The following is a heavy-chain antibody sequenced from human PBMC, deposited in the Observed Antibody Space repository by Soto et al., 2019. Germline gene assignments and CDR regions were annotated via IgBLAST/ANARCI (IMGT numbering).Heavy chain of an antibody. CDR2: ISGSGGST. J-gene: IGHJ4*02. CDR1: GFTFSSYA. V-gene: IGHV3-23*01. Sequence: GGSLRLSCAASGFTFSSYAMSWVRQAPGKGLEWVSAISGSGGSTYYADSVKGRFTISRDNSKNTLYLQMNSLRAEDTAVYYCAKDLSPWLRPPRPFDYWGQGTLVTVSS. D-gene: IGHD5-12*01. CDR3: AKDLSPWLRPPRPFDY.